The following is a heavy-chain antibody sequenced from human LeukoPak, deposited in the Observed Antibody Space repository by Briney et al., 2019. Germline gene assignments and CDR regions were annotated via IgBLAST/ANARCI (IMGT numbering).Heavy chain of an antibody. V-gene: IGHV4-39*07. Sequence: PSETLSLTCTVSGGSISGNYWSWIRQPPGKGLEWIGSIYYSGSTYYNPSLKSRVTISVDTSKNQFSLKLSSVTAADTAVYYCARGLPLPTRYYYDSSGYPTHWFDPWGQGTLVTVSS. CDR2: IYYSGST. CDR3: ARGLPLPTRYYYDSSGYPTHWFDP. D-gene: IGHD3-22*01. J-gene: IGHJ5*02. CDR1: GGSISGNY.